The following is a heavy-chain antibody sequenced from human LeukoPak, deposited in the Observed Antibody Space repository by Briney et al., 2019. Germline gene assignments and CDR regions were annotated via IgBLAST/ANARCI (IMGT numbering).Heavy chain of an antibody. CDR3: VRDNDWAFDY. CDR1: GFTLRSFS. V-gene: IGHV3-48*01. D-gene: IGHD3-9*01. J-gene: IGHJ4*02. Sequence: GGSLRLSCTAPGFTLRSFSMNWVRQAPGKGLEWVSHISPRSDIISYADSVKGRFTISRDNAKNSLYLHMNSLRADDMAVYYCVRDNDWAFDYWGQGTLVPVSS. CDR2: ISPRSDII.